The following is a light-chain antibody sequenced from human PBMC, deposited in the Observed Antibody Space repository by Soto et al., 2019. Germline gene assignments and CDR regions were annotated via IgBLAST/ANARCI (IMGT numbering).Light chain of an antibody. J-gene: IGLJ2*01. CDR2: DVX. CDR1: SSDVGGYNY. CDR3: SSYTSSSTPVV. Sequence: QSALTQPASVSGSPGQSITISCTGTSSDVGGYNYVSWYQQHPGKAPKLMIYDVXXRXXGVSNRFSGSKSGNXXXXXISGLQAEDEADYYCSSYTSSSTPVVFGGGTKLTVL. V-gene: IGLV2-14*01.